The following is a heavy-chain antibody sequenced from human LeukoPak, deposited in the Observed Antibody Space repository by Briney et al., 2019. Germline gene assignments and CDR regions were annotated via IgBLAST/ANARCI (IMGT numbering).Heavy chain of an antibody. CDR2: IYSGGTT. CDR3: ARVPGAYGSGTYYV. Sequence: GGSLRLSCAAPGLSVSTNYMSWVRQAPGKGLEWVSVIYSGGTTDYVDSVKGRFTISRDNSKNTLFLQMNSLRAEDTAVYYCARVPGAYGSGTYYVWGQGTRVTVSS. CDR1: GLSVSTNY. J-gene: IGHJ4*02. D-gene: IGHD3-10*01. V-gene: IGHV3-53*01.